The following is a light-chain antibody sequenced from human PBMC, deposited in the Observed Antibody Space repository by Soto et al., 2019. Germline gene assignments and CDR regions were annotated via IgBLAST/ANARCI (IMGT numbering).Light chain of an antibody. CDR1: QSFGNN. J-gene: IGKJ4*01. Sequence: EIVLTQSPVTLSVSPGESVTLSCRASQSFGNNLAWYQQKFGQAPRLLIFDASTRATGVPGRFSGSGSGTEFTLSISSLQSEDFAIYYCQHYNNWPPALTFGGGTKVEIK. V-gene: IGKV3-15*01. CDR2: DAS. CDR3: QHYNNWPPALT.